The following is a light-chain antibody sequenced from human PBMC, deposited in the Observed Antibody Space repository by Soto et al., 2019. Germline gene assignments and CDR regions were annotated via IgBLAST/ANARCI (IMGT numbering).Light chain of an antibody. CDR1: QGISSF. CDR2: AAS. CDR3: QQLNSHPPT. J-gene: IGKJ2*01. Sequence: DIQLTQSPSFLSASMGDRVTITCQASQGISSFLAWYRQKPGEAPKLLISAASTLQSGVPSRFSGSGSGTEFTLTISSLQPEDFATYFCQQLNSHPPTFGQGTKLEIK. V-gene: IGKV1-9*01.